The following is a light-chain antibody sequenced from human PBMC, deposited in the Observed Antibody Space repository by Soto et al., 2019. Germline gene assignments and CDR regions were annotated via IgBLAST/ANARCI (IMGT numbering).Light chain of an antibody. CDR1: QDIARF. CDR3: QQYDDLPLT. Sequence: DIPMTQSPSSLSASVGDRVILTCQASQDIARFLNWYQQKPGKAPKLLIYDASNLETGGPSRFSGSGSGTHFTLTISSLQPEDFATYFCQQYDDLPLTFGGGTKVEIK. V-gene: IGKV1-33*01. CDR2: DAS. J-gene: IGKJ4*01.